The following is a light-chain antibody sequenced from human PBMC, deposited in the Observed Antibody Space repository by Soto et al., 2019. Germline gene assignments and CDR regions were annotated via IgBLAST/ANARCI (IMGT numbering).Light chain of an antibody. CDR2: DAT. Sequence: VLTQSPATLSLSPGERATLFCKASQSVGVYMGWFQQKPGQAPRVLIYDATNRAGGVPARFSGSGSGTDFTIPISSLEAADSAVYYCQQRDIWPPLTFGGGTKLEIK. J-gene: IGKJ4*01. CDR1: QSVGVY. CDR3: QQRDIWPPLT. V-gene: IGKV3-11*01.